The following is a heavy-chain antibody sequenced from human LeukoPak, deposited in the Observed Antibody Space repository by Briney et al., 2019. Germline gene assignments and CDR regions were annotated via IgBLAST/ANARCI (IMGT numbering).Heavy chain of an antibody. CDR3: ARDPGAGYFDL. D-gene: IGHD4-17*01. CDR2: IIPIFGTA. J-gene: IGHJ2*01. CDR1: GGTFSSYA. V-gene: IGHV1-69*13. Sequence: APVKVSCKASGGTFSSYAISWVRQAPGQGLEWMGGIIPIFGTANYAQKFQGRVTITADESTSTAYMELSSLRSEDTAVYYCARDPGAGYFDLWGRGTLVTVSS.